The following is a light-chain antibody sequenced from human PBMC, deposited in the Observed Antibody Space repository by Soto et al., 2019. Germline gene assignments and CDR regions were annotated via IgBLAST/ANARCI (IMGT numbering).Light chain of an antibody. J-gene: IGKJ5*01. V-gene: IGKV1-5*03. Sequence: IKMTQSPATLSGTIGDRVTITCRASQTLSSWLAWYQQKPGKAPKLLIYKASTLKSGVPSRFSGSGSGTEFTLTIISLQAEDFATDYSEQLNSYPFTFGQGTILENK. CDR1: QTLSSW. CDR3: EQLNSYPFT. CDR2: KAS.